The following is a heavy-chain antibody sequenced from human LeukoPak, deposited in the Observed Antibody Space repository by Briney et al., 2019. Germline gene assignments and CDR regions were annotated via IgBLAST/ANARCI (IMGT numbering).Heavy chain of an antibody. CDR3: AKSRSGSPNWALRIFDN. Sequence: GGSLRLSCAASGFTFNNYAMSWVRQVSGKGLEWVSGISYSGDSTYYADSVKGRFTISRDNSNNSLFVQMNSLRVEDTAVYFCAKSRSGSPNWALRIFDNWGQGTLVTVSS. V-gene: IGHV3-23*01. CDR1: GFTFNNYA. D-gene: IGHD1-1*01. J-gene: IGHJ4*02. CDR2: ISYSGDST.